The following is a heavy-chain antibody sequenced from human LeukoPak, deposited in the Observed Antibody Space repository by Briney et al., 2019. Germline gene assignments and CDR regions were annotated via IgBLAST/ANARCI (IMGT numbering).Heavy chain of an antibody. V-gene: IGHV4-59*01. D-gene: IGHD3-3*01. CDR1: GGSISSYY. Sequence: SETLSLTCTVSGGSISSYYWSWIRQPPGKGLELIGYIYYSGSTNYNPSLKSRVTISVETSKNQFSLKLSSVTAADTAVYYCARASITIFGVVPNAFDIWGQGTMFTVSS. CDR2: IYYSGST. CDR3: ARASITIFGVVPNAFDI. J-gene: IGHJ3*02.